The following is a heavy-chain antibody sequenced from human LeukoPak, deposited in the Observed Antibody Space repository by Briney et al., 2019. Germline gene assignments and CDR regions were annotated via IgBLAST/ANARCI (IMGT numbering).Heavy chain of an antibody. CDR2: IYSGGST. J-gene: IGHJ6*02. D-gene: IGHD1-26*01. Sequence: PGGSLRLSCPASGFTVSSNYMSWVRQAPGKGLEWVSVIYSGGSTYYADSVKGRFTISRHNSKNTLYLQMNSLRAEDTAVYYCARDSGIGDDFYGMDVWGQGTTVTVSS. CDR1: GFTVSSNY. CDR3: ARDSGIGDDFYGMDV. V-gene: IGHV3-53*04.